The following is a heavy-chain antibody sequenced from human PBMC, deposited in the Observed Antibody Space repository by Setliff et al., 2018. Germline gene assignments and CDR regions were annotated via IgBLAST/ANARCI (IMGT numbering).Heavy chain of an antibody. J-gene: IGHJ1*01. V-gene: IGHV4-39*07. D-gene: IGHD4-4*01. CDR1: GVSISNSDYY. CDR2: MHISGRST. CDR3: ARDVGMTTATMDRFQD. Sequence: SETLSLTCTVSGVSISNSDYYWGWTRQPPGKGLEWIGSMHISGRSTFYNPSLNSRVTISLDTSKNQFSLKLTSVTAADTAIYYCARDVGMTTATMDRFQDWGHGTRGTVSS.